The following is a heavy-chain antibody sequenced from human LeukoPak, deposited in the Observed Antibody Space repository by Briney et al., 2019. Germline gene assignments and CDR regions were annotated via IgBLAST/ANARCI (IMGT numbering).Heavy chain of an antibody. Sequence: PSETLSLTCTVSGGSISSSSYYWGWIRQPPGKGLEWIGSIYYSGSTYYNPSLKSRVTISVDTSKNQFSLKLSSVTAADTAVYYCARDRGKINSSGWYEFDYWGQGTLVTVSS. CDR1: GGSISSSSYY. CDR3: ARDRGKINSSGWYEFDY. V-gene: IGHV4-39*07. D-gene: IGHD6-19*01. CDR2: IYYSGST. J-gene: IGHJ4*02.